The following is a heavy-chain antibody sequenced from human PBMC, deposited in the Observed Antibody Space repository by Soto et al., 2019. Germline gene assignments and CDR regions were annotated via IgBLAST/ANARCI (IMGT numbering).Heavy chain of an antibody. V-gene: IGHV6-1*01. CDR2: TYYRSKWYN. CDR3: ARASHKIAARYNWFDP. Sequence: SQTLSLTCAISGDSVSSNSAAWNWSRQSPSRGLEWLGRTYYRSKWYNDYAVSVKSRITINPDTSKNQFSLQLNSVTPEDTAVYYCARASHKIAARYNWFDPWGQGTLVTVSS. CDR1: GDSVSSNSAA. D-gene: IGHD6-6*01. J-gene: IGHJ5*02.